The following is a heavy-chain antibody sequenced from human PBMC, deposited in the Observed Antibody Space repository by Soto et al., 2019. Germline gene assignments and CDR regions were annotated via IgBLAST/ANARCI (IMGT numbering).Heavy chain of an antibody. Sequence: EVQLLESGGGLVQSGGSLRLSCAASGFTFGNYAFSWVRQAPGKGLEWVSVISGGGDATYYPDSVKGRFTTSRDNSKNTVYLQMNRRRAEDTAVYYCAKKSLGSITLTAFYYFDYWAQGTLVTVSS. CDR2: ISGGGDAT. J-gene: IGHJ4*02. V-gene: IGHV3-23*01. CDR3: AKKSLGSITLTAFYYFDY. D-gene: IGHD2-21*02. CDR1: GFTFGNYA.